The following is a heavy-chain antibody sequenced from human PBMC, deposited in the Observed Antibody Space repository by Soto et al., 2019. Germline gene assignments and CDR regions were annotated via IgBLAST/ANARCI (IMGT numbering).Heavy chain of an antibody. CDR2: IYWDDDK. CDR3: ALRSYCGGDCLYYYYSGMDV. J-gene: IGHJ6*02. D-gene: IGHD2-21*02. CDR1: GFSLSTSGVG. V-gene: IGHV2-5*02. Sequence: SGPTLVNPTQTLTLTCTFSGFSLSTSGVGVGWIRQPPGXALEWLALIYWDDDKRYSPSLKSRLTITKDTSKNQVVLTMTNMDPVDTATYYCALRSYCGGDCLYYYYSGMDVWGQGTTVTVSS.